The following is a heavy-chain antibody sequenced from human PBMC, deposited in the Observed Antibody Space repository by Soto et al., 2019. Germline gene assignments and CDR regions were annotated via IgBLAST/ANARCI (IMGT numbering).Heavy chain of an antibody. CDR2: ISTSSGYV. V-gene: IGHV3-21*01. CDR1: GFTFGNYC. D-gene: IGHD3-10*01. J-gene: IGHJ6*02. CDR3: TRDTFNMMRGVMRGTYYGMDV. Sequence: VASLRLSFEHSGFTFGNYCFNRVRRAPGRGLEWVSSISTSSGYVYYADSVTGRFTISRGNAKNSVYLEMTALRAEDTAVYYCTRDTFNMMRGVMRGTYYGMDVWGQGT.